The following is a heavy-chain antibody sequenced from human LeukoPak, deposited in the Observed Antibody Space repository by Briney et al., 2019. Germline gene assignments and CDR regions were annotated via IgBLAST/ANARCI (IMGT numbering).Heavy chain of an antibody. CDR2: INPDSGGT. CDR1: GYTFTGYY. D-gene: IGHD4-23*01. V-gene: IGHV1-2*02. Sequence: ASVKVSCKASGYTFTGYYINWVRQAPGQGLEWMGWINPDSGGTNYAQNFQGRVTMTRDTSISTAYMELSRLRSDDTAVYYCARPFIETPSLGALDYWGQGTLVTVSS. CDR3: ARPFIETPSLGALDY. J-gene: IGHJ4*02.